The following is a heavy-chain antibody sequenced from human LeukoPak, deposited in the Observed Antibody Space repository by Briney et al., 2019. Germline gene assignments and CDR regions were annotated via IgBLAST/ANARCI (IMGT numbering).Heavy chain of an antibody. CDR3: ARGYCSSTSYYPPNFDY. J-gene: IGHJ4*02. CDR1: GYSFTSYW. V-gene: IGHV5-51*01. Sequence: GESLKISCKCSGYSFTSYWIRWVRQLPGKGLEWMGIIYPGDFDTRYGPSFQGQVTISADKSISTAYLQWSSLKASDTAMYYCARGYCSSTSYYPPNFDYWGQGTLVTVSS. CDR2: IYPGDFDT. D-gene: IGHD2-2*01.